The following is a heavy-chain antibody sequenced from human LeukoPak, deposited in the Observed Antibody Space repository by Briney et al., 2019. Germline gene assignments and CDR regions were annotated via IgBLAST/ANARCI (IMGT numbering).Heavy chain of an antibody. V-gene: IGHV1-69*04. Sequence: ASVKVSCKASGGTFSSYAVNWVRQAPGQGLEWMGRIIPMLDEVTYAQKFQGRVTITADKSTSTAYMELSSLRSDDTAVYYCARGVAAVGMDYWGQGTLVTVSS. CDR3: ARGVAAVGMDY. D-gene: IGHD6-13*01. CDR2: IIPMLDEV. J-gene: IGHJ4*02. CDR1: GGTFSSYA.